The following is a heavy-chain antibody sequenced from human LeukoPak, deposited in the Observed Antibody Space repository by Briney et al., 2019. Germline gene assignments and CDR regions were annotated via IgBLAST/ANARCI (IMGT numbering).Heavy chain of an antibody. CDR2: ISGSGGST. CDR3: AKDMIGSFQAFDI. D-gene: IGHD3-16*01. Sequence: PGGSLRLSCAASGFTFSSYAMSWVRQAPGKGLEWVSAISGSGGSTYYADSVKGRFTISRDNSKNTLYLQMNSLRAEDTAVYYRAKDMIGSFQAFDIWGQGTMVTVSS. J-gene: IGHJ3*02. CDR1: GFTFSSYA. V-gene: IGHV3-23*01.